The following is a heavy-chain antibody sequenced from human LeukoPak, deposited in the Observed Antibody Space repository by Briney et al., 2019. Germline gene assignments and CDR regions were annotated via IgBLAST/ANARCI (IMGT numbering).Heavy chain of an antibody. D-gene: IGHD2-2*01. V-gene: IGHV5-51*01. CDR3: ARLGTHHYANNWFDP. CDR2: IYPGDSDT. Sequence: GESLKISCKGSGYSFTSYWISWVRQMPGKGLEWMGIIYPGDSDTRYSPSFQGQVTISADKSISTAYLQWSSLKASDTAMYYCARLGTHHYANNWFDPWGQGTLVTVSS. J-gene: IGHJ5*02. CDR1: GYSFTSYW.